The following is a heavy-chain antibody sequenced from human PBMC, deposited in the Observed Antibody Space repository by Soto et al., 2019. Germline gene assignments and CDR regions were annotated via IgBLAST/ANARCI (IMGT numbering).Heavy chain of an antibody. V-gene: IGHV3-53*01. J-gene: IGHJ4*02. D-gene: IGHD1-1*01. Sequence: GGSLRLSCAASGFTFSSYSMTWVRQAPGKGLEWVSVIYSGGNTYYADSVKGRFTSSRDKSKNTLYLQMNSLRAEDTAVYYCAGATGRYWGQGTLVTVSS. CDR1: GFTFSSYS. CDR3: AGATGRY. CDR2: IYSGGNT.